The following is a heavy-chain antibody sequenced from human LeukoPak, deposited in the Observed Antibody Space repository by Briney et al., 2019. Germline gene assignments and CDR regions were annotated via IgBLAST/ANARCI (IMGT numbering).Heavy chain of an antibody. J-gene: IGHJ4*02. CDR3: ARDSVGITMVRGVIKY. D-gene: IGHD3-10*01. CDR1: GFTFSSYS. V-gene: IGHV3-21*01. CDR2: ISSSSSYI. Sequence: GGSLRLPCAASGFTFSSYSMNWVRQAPGKGLEWVSSISSSSSYIYYADSVKGRFTISRDNAKNSLYLQMNSLRAEDTAVYYCARDSVGITMVRGVIKYWGQGTLVTVSS.